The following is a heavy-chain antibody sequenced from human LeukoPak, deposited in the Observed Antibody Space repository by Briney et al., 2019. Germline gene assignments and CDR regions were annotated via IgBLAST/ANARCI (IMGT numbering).Heavy chain of an antibody. J-gene: IGHJ4*02. CDR1: GFSFCGSQ. D-gene: IGHD6-13*01. CDR2: IISSGSTV. V-gene: IGHV3-48*03. CDR3: ARVAPWQQLDY. Sequence: PGGSLILSCAASGFSFCGSQMNCVRPAPREGVGWGSYIISSGSTVYYADSVKGRFTISRDNVKKSLYLQMSRLRSEDTAVYYCARVAPWQQLDYWGEGTLVTVSS.